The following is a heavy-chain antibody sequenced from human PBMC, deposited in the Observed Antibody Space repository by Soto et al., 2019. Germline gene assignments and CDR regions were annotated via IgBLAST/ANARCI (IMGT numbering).Heavy chain of an antibody. J-gene: IGHJ4*02. CDR3: VKSGGGNIFHYFD. CDR1: GFTCSCYA. CDR2: VRGNGDPT. V-gene: IGHV3-64D*06. D-gene: IGHD5-12*01. Sequence: PGGSLILSCSASGFTCSCYAMHWVRQAPGKGLEYVSGVRGNGDPTFYADSVKGRFTISRDNSKNTLYLQMSSLSADDTAMYYCVKSGGGNIFHYFDWGQGSPATVSS.